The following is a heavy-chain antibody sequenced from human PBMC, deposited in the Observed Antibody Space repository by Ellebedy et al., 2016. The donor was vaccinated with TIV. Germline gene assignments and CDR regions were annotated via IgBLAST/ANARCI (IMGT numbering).Heavy chain of an antibody. D-gene: IGHD5-12*01. J-gene: IGHJ4*02. CDR2: MFHSGST. CDR1: HFAIRGGYY. Sequence: SETLSLXCSVSHFAIRGGYYWGWIRQTPGKGLEWIGSMFHSGSTYYNPSLRSRVTMSVDTSKNQLSLKLTSVTAADTAIYYCARMTSRGFSTPAYWGQGTLVTVSS. V-gene: IGHV4-38-2*02. CDR3: ARMTSRGFSTPAY.